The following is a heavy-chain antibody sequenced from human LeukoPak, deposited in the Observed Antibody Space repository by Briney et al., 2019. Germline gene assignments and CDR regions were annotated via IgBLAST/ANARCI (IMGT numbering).Heavy chain of an antibody. V-gene: IGHV3-74*01. D-gene: IGHD3-3*01. J-gene: IGHJ6*02. CDR1: GFTFSSYW. CDR2: INSDGSST. CDR3: AREEWVAVPGGYYYYGMDV. Sequence: PGGSLRLSCAASGFTFSSYWMHWVRQAPGKGLVWVSRINSDGSSTSCADSVKGRFTISRDNAKNTLYLQMNSLRAEDTAVYYCAREEWVAVPGGYYYYGMDVWGQGTTVTVSS.